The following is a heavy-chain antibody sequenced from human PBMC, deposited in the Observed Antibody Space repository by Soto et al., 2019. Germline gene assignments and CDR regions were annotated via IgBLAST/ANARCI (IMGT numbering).Heavy chain of an antibody. CDR1: GFTVSTDW. CDR2: IKSGGNT. CDR3: VRDNYYYGMDV. J-gene: IGHJ6*02. V-gene: IGHV3-66*01. Sequence: GGSLRLSCAASGFTVSTDWMYWVRQAPGKGLEWVSVIKSGGNTNYADSVEGRFSISRDNSKNAVYLQMNSLRGEDTAVYYCVRDNYYYGMDVWGQGTRVTVSS.